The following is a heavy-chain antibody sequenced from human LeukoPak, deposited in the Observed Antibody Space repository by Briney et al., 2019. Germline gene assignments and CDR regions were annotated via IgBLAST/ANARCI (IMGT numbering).Heavy chain of an antibody. V-gene: IGHV3-23*01. D-gene: IGHD3-10*01. CDR1: GFTFSSYA. Sequence: GGSLRLSCAASGFTFSSYAMSWVRQAPGKGLEWVSAISGSGSSTYYADSVKGRFTISRDNSKNTLYLQMNSLRAEDTAVYYCAKDLQYYGSGNYMDVWGKGTTVTVSS. CDR2: ISGSGSST. CDR3: AKDLQYYGSGNYMDV. J-gene: IGHJ6*03.